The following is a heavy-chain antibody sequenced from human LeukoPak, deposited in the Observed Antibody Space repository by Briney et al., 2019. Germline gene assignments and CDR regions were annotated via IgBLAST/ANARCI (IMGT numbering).Heavy chain of an antibody. CDR1: VYTFIIYD. CDR3: ARGGIGAAPKLDP. Sequence: GASLTVSCTASVYTFIIYDISWVRQAPGQRLEWMGWMNPNSGNTGYAQKFQGRLTMTRNTSISTVYMELSSLRSEDTAVYYCARGGIGAAPKLDPWGQGTLVTVSS. J-gene: IGHJ5*02. V-gene: IGHV1-8*01. CDR2: MNPNSGNT. D-gene: IGHD6-13*01.